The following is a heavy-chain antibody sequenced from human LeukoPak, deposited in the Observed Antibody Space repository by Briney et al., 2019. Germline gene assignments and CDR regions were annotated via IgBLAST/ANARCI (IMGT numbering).Heavy chain of an antibody. J-gene: IGHJ4*02. V-gene: IGHV3-23*01. CDR3: ARGPKGKYYFDY. CDR2: ISGSGGST. Sequence: GGSLRLPCAASGFTFSSYAMSWVRQAPGKGLEWVSAISGSGGSTYYADSVKGRFTISRDSSKNTLYLQMNSLRAEDTAVYYCARGPKGKYYFDYWGQGTLVTVSS. CDR1: GFTFSSYA.